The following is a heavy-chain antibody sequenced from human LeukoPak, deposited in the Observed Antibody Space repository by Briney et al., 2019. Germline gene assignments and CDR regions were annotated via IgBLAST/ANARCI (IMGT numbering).Heavy chain of an antibody. Sequence: PSETLSLTCTVSGGSISTYFWSWIRQPPGKGLEWIGYIYYSGSTNYNPSLKSRVTISLDTSKNQFSLKPSSVTAADTAVYYCAREDIAVAGLYDYWGQGTLVTVSS. CDR2: IYYSGST. V-gene: IGHV4-59*12. D-gene: IGHD6-19*01. J-gene: IGHJ4*02. CDR1: GGSISTYF. CDR3: AREDIAVAGLYDY.